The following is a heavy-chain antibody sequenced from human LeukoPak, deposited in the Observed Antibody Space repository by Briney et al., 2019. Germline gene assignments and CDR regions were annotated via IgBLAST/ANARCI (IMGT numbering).Heavy chain of an antibody. CDR2: IYYSGST. CDR3: ARTTSIAAQHGSFDP. D-gene: IGHD6-6*01. J-gene: IGHJ5*02. V-gene: IGHV4-59*01. CDR1: GGSISSYY. Sequence: SETLSLTCTVSGGSISSYYWSWIRQPPGKGLEWIGYIYYSGSTNYNPSLKSRVTISVDTSKNQFSLKLSSVTAADTAVYYCARTTSIAAQHGSFDPWGQGTLVTLSS.